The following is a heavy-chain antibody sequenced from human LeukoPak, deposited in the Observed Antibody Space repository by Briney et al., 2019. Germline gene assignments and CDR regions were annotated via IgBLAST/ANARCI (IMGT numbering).Heavy chain of an antibody. Sequence: SETLSLTCTVSGGSISSYYWSWIRQPAGKGLEWIGRIYTSGSTNYNPSLKSRVTMSEDTSKNQFSLKLSSVTAADTAVYYCARTQAAGTLYNWFDPWGQGTLVTVSS. CDR2: IYTSGST. J-gene: IGHJ5*02. D-gene: IGHD6-13*01. CDR1: GGSISSYY. CDR3: ARTQAAGTLYNWFDP. V-gene: IGHV4-4*07.